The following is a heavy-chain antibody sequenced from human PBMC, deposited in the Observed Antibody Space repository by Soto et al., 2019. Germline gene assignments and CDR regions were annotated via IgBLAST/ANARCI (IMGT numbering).Heavy chain of an antibody. D-gene: IGHD6-13*01. J-gene: IGHJ5*02. V-gene: IGHV4-31*01. Sequence: QVQLQESGPGLVKPSQTLSLTCTVSGGSISSGGYYWSWIRQHPGKGLEWIGYIYYSGSTYYNPSLNSPVTISVDTSKNQFSLKLSSVTAADTAVYYCARGARSIAAAGTPWFDPWGQGTLVTVSS. CDR2: IYYSGST. CDR3: ARGARSIAAAGTPWFDP. CDR1: GGSISSGGYY.